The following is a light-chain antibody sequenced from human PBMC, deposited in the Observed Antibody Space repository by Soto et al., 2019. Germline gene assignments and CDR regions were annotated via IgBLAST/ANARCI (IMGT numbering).Light chain of an antibody. V-gene: IGKV4-1*01. CDR3: QQYYSTPTWT. CDR1: QSVLYSSNNNNY. J-gene: IGKJ1*01. CDR2: WAS. Sequence: DIVMTQSPDSLAVSLGERATINCKSSQSVLYSSNNNNYLAWYQQKPGQPPKLLIYWASTRESGVPDRFSGRGSGTDFTLSISSLQAEDVAVYYCQQYYSTPTWTFGQGTKVEIK.